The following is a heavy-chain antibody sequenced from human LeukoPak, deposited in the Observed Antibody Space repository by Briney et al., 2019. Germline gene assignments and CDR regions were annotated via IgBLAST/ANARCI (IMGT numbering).Heavy chain of an antibody. CDR3: ASPDTPRAVSHSGDWYYFDY. V-gene: IGHV3-23*01. Sequence: GGSLRLSCAASGFTFNTFAMSWVRQAPGKGLEWVSVISASGDTTYYADSVKGRFTISRDNFKNTLLLQMNSLRDEDTAVYFCASPDTPRAVSHSGDWYYFDYWGQGTLVTVSS. D-gene: IGHD3-9*01. CDR2: ISASGDTT. CDR1: GFTFNTFA. J-gene: IGHJ4*02.